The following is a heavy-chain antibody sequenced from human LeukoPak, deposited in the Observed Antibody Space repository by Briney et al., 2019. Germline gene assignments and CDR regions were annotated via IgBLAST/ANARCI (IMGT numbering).Heavy chain of an antibody. CDR3: ARRTIAVAGISFDP. D-gene: IGHD6-19*01. CDR2: IYYTGST. Sequence: PSETLSLTCTVSGGSISSSSYYWGWIRQPPGKGLEWIGSIYYTGSTYYNPSLKSRVTISVDTSKNQFSLNLNSVTAADTAVYYCARRTIAVAGISFDPWGQGTLVTVSS. CDR1: GGSISSSSYY. V-gene: IGHV4-39*07. J-gene: IGHJ5*02.